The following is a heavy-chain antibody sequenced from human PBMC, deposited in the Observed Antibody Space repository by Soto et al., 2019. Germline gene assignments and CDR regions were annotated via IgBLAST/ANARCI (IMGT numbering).Heavy chain of an antibody. D-gene: IGHD6-13*01. J-gene: IGHJ6*02. CDR2: IYWDDDK. V-gene: IGHV2-5*02. Sequence: QITLEESGPTLVKPTQTLTLTCTFSGFSLSTSGVGVGWIRQPPGKALEWLALIYWDDDKRYSPSLKSRLTITQDTSKNHVVLTMTNMDPVDTATYYCAHRRGAAAGRYYYYGMDVWGPGTTVTVSS. CDR1: GFSLSTSGVG. CDR3: AHRRGAAAGRYYYYGMDV.